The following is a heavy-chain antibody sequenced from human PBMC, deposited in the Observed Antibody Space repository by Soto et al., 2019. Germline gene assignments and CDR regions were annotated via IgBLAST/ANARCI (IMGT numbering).Heavy chain of an antibody. V-gene: IGHV3-23*01. J-gene: IGHJ4*02. CDR2: ISGSGGST. D-gene: IGHD3-22*01. Sequence: LRLSCAASGFTFSSYAMSWVRQAPGKGLEWVSAISGSGGSTYYADSVKGRFTISRDNSKNTLYLQMNSLRAEDTAVYYCAKDSGDSSGYYLDYWGQGTLVTVSS. CDR1: GFTFSSYA. CDR3: AKDSGDSSGYYLDY.